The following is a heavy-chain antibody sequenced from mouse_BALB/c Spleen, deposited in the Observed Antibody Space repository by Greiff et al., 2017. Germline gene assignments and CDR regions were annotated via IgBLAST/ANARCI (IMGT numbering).Heavy chain of an antibody. D-gene: IGHD2-2*01. J-gene: IGHJ3*01. CDR2: IAPGSGST. V-gene: IGHV1S41*01. CDR3: AIYGYDAWFAY. Sequence: DLVKPGASVKLSCKASGYTFTSYWINWINQRPGQGLEWIGRIAPGSGSTYYNEMFKGKATLTVDTSSSTAYIQLSSLSSEDSAVYFCAIYGYDAWFAYWGQGTLVTVSA. CDR1: GYTFTSYW.